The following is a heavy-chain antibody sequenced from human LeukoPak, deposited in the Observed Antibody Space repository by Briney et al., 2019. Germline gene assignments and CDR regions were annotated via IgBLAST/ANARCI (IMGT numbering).Heavy chain of an antibody. D-gene: IGHD3-10*01. Sequence: GASVKVSCKASGYTFTGYYMHWVRQAPGQGLEWMGWINPSSGGTNYAQKFQGRVTMTRDTSISTAYMELSSLRSEDTAVYYCAISLFYYYGSGSYYPFDYWGQGTLVTVSS. CDR3: AISLFYYYGSGSYYPFDY. CDR2: INPSSGGT. J-gene: IGHJ4*02. CDR1: GYTFTGYY. V-gene: IGHV1-2*02.